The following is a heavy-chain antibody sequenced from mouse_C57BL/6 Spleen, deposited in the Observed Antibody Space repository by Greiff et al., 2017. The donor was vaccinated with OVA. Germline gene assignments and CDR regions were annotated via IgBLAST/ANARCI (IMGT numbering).Heavy chain of an antibody. D-gene: IGHD1-1*01. CDR2: IYPGSGNT. J-gene: IGHJ3*01. Sequence: QVQLQQSGAELVRPGASVKLSCKASGYTFTDYYINWVKQRPGQGLEWIARIYPGSGNTYYNEKFKGKATLTADKSSSTAYMQLSSLTSEDAAVYFCAREGYYYGSSTFAYWGQGTLVTVSA. V-gene: IGHV1-76*01. CDR3: AREGYYYGSSTFAY. CDR1: GYTFTDYY.